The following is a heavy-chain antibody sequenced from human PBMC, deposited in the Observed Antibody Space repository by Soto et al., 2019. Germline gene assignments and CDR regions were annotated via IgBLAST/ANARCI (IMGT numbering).Heavy chain of an antibody. J-gene: IGHJ5*02. CDR2: TSYDGNTK. Sequence: QLVESGGGVVQPGTSLRLSCAASGFRFKSFVMHWVRQVPGKGLQWVALTSYDGNTKYYGDSVQGRFIVSRDNSKNTLALQMDSLRLEDTALYYCARWGTTGVLDLWGQGTLVSVSS. D-gene: IGHD3-16*01. CDR1: GFRFKSFV. CDR3: ARWGTTGVLDL. V-gene: IGHV3-30*19.